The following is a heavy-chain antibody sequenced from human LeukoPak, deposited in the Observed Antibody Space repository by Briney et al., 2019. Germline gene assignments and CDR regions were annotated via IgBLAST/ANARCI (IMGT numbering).Heavy chain of an antibody. V-gene: IGHV1-69*06. CDR1: GYTFTSYD. CDR3: ARGYCSSTSCYRYYFDY. D-gene: IGHD2-2*02. CDR2: IIPIFGTA. J-gene: IGHJ4*02. Sequence: SVKVSCKASGYTFTSYDINWVRQATGQGLEWMGGIIPIFGTANYVKKFQGRVTITADKSTSTAYMELSSLRSEDTAVYYCARGYCSSTSCYRYYFDYWGQGTLVTVSS.